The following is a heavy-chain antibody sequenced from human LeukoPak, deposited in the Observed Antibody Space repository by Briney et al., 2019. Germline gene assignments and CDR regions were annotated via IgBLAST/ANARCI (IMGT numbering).Heavy chain of an antibody. D-gene: IGHD5-12*01. CDR3: AREGGYGCSGYDLNWFDP. Sequence: ASVKVSCKASGYTFTGYYMHWVRQAPGQGLEWMGWINPNSGGTNYAQKFQGRVTMTRDTSISTAYMELSRLRSDDTAVYYCAREGGYGCSGYDLNWFDPWGQGTLVTVSS. V-gene: IGHV1-2*02. J-gene: IGHJ5*02. CDR1: GYTFTGYY. CDR2: INPNSGGT.